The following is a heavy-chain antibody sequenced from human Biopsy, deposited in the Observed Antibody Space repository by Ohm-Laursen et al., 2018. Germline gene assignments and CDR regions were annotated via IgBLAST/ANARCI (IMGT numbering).Heavy chain of an antibody. CDR2: IYNTETT. J-gene: IGHJ5*02. CDR1: GGSISSSTTYY. Sequence: SETLSLTCPVPGGSISSSTTYYWAWLRQPPGKGLEWIGSIYNTETTFYNPSLKSRVTISVDTSTNQFSLKVSSVTAADTALYFCARHPTGFWFDPWGHGTLVTVSS. V-gene: IGHV4-39*01. CDR3: ARHPTGFWFDP.